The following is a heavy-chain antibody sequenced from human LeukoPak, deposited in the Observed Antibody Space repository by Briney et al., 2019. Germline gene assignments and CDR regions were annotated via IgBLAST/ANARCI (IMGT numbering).Heavy chain of an antibody. D-gene: IGHD3-10*01. CDR3: ASIPIRGVGELRD. V-gene: IGHV4-4*07. CDR2: IYTSGSS. CDR1: GGSISGYY. Sequence: PSETLSLTCTVSGGSISGYYWSWIRQPAGKGLEWIGRIYTSGSSDYNPSLNSRVTMSVDTSKNQFSLKLSSVTAADTAVYYCASIPIRGVGELRDWGQGTLVTVSS. J-gene: IGHJ4*02.